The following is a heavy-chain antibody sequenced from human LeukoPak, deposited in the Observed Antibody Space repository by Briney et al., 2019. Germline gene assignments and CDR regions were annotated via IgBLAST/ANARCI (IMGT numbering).Heavy chain of an antibody. CDR2: IIPIFGTA. Sequence: GASVKVSCKASGGTFSSYAISWVRQAPGQGLEWMGGIIPIFGTANYAQKFQGRVTITADESTSTAYMELSSLRSEDTAVYYCARSGDYGGDQRYFDYWGQGTLVTVSS. J-gene: IGHJ4*02. V-gene: IGHV1-69*13. CDR3: ARSGDYGGDQRYFDY. CDR1: GGTFSSYA. D-gene: IGHD4-23*01.